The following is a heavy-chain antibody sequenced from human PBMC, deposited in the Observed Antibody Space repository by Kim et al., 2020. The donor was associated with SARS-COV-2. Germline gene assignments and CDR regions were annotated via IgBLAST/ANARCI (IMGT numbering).Heavy chain of an antibody. D-gene: IGHD3-9*01. J-gene: IGHJ6*02. CDR3: ARDRQTVLRYFDWLLSYYGMDV. V-gene: IGHV1-46*01. Sequence: ASVKVSCKASGYTFTSYYMHWVRQAPGQGLEWMGIINPSGGSTSYAQKFQGRVTMTRDTSTSTVYMELSSLRSEDTAVYYCARDRQTVLRYFDWLLSYYGMDVWGQGTTVTVSS. CDR2: INPSGGST. CDR1: GYTFTSYY.